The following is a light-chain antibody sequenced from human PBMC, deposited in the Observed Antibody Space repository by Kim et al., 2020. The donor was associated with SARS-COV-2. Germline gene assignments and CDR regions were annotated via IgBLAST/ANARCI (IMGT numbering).Light chain of an antibody. J-gene: IGKJ2*01. CDR1: QSISSW. CDR2: KAS. V-gene: IGKV1-5*03. CDR3: QQYNSYSA. Sequence: DIQMTQSPSTLSASVGDRVTITCRASQSISSWLAWYQQKPGKAPKLLIYKASSLESGVPSRFGGSGSGTEFTLTISSLQPDDFATYYCQQYNSYSAFGQGTKLEI.